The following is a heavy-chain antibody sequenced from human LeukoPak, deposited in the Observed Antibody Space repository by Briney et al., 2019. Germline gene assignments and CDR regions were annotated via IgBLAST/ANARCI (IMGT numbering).Heavy chain of an antibody. CDR1: GFTSSSYA. D-gene: IGHD3-22*01. V-gene: IGHV3-30-3*01. Sequence: GGSLRLSCAASGFTSSSYAMHWVRQAPGKGLEWVAVISYDGSNKYYADSVKGRFTISRDNSKNTLYLQMNSLRAEDTAVYYCARDLGYYDSSGHTVDYWGQGTLVTVSS. CDR2: ISYDGSNK. CDR3: ARDLGYYDSSGHTVDY. J-gene: IGHJ4*02.